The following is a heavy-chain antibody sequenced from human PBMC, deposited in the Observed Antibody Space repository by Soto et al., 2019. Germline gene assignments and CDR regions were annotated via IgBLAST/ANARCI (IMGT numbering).Heavy chain of an antibody. CDR1: GFTFSSYG. J-gene: IGHJ4*02. Sequence: GGPLRLSCAASGFTFSSYGMHRVRQAPGKGLEWVAVIWYDGSNKYYADSVKGRFTISRDNSKNTLYLQMNSLRAEDTAVYYCARDYCSGGSCYCDYWGQGTLVTVS. CDR2: IWYDGSNK. V-gene: IGHV3-33*01. D-gene: IGHD2-15*01. CDR3: ARDYCSGGSCYCDY.